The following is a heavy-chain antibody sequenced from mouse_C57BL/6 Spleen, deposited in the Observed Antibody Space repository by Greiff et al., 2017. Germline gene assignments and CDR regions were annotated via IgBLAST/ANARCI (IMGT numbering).Heavy chain of an antibody. CDR3: ARNRIADYGVYYYAMDY. D-gene: IGHD2-4*01. V-gene: IGHV1-55*01. Sequence: QVQLQQPGAELVKPGASVKMSCKASGYTFTSYWITWVKQRPGQGLEWIGDIYPGSGSTNYNEKFKSKATLTVDPSSSTAYMQLSSLTSEDSAVYYCARNRIADYGVYYYAMDYWGQGTSVTVSS. CDR1: GYTFTSYW. CDR2: IYPGSGST. J-gene: IGHJ4*01.